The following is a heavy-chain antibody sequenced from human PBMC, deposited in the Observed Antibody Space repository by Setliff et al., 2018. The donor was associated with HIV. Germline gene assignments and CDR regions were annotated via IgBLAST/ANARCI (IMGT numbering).Heavy chain of an antibody. D-gene: IGHD1-26*01. J-gene: IGHJ4*02. CDR1: GFTFDDYA. Sequence: GGSLRLSCAASGFTFDDYAMHWVRQVPGKGLEWVSFISWDGTTTFYADSVKGRFTISRDNSEHSLYLQMNSLRAEDSALYYCAKASTKWAVGSVAGYFGYWGQGALVTVSS. CDR3: AKASTKWAVGSVAGYFGY. V-gene: IGHV3-43D*03. CDR2: ISWDGTTT.